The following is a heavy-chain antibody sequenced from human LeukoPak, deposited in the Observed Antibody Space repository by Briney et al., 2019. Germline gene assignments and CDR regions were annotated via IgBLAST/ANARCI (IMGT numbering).Heavy chain of an antibody. CDR2: ISYDGSNK. Sequence: PGGSLRLSCAASGFTFSSYGMHWVRQAPGKGLEWVAVISYDGSNKYYADSVKGRFTISRDNSKNTLYLQMNSLRAEDTAVYYCARAPPIVVVTASRAGSFDYWGQGTLVTVSS. D-gene: IGHD2-21*02. V-gene: IGHV3-30*03. CDR3: ARAPPIVVVTASRAGSFDY. J-gene: IGHJ4*02. CDR1: GFTFSSYG.